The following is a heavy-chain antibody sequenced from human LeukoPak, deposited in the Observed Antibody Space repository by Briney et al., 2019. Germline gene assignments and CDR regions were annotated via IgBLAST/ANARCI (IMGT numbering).Heavy chain of an antibody. V-gene: IGHV3-30*02. CDR2: IRYDGSNK. Sequence: GGSLRLSCAASGFTFSNYAMHWVRLAPGKGLEWVAFIRYDGSNKYYADSVKGRFTISRDNSKNTLYLQMNSLRAEDTAVYYCAKGTGITMVRGADNWFDPWGQGTLVTVSS. CDR3: AKGTGITMVRGADNWFDP. CDR1: GFTFSNYA. D-gene: IGHD3-10*01. J-gene: IGHJ5*02.